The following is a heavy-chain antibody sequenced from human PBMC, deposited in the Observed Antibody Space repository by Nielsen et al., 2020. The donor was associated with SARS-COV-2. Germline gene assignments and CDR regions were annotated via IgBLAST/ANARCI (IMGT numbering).Heavy chain of an antibody. CDR1: GFTFSSYD. V-gene: IGHV3-13*04. J-gene: IGHJ6*02. CDR3: ARGIGGSYFYYYGMDV. Sequence: GGSLRLSCAASGFTFSSYDMHWVRQATGKGLEWVSAIGTAGDTYYPGSVKGRFTISREKAKNSVYLQMNSLRAGDTAVYYCARGIGGSYFYYYGMDVWGQGTTVTVSS. CDR2: IGTAGDT. D-gene: IGHD3-10*01.